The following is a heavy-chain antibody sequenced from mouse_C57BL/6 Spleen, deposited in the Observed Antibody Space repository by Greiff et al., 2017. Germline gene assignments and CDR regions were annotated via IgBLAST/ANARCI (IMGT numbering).Heavy chain of an antibody. V-gene: IGHV1-9*01. J-gene: IGHJ1*03. D-gene: IGHD2-4*01. CDR3: SRKGYDDDDGGYFDV. CDR1: GYTFTGYW. CDR2: ILPGSGST. Sequence: VQLQQSGAELMKPGASVKLSCKATGYTFTGYWIAWVKQRPGHGLEWIGEILPGSGSTNYNEKFKGKATFTADTSSNTAYMQLSSLTTEDSAIYYCSRKGYDDDDGGYFDVWGTGTTVTVSS.